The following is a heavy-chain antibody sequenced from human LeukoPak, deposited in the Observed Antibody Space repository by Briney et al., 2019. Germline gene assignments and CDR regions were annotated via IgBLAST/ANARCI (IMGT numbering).Heavy chain of an antibody. D-gene: IGHD5-18*01. V-gene: IGHV1-69*13. J-gene: IGHJ4*02. CDR2: IIPIFGTA. Sequence: SVKVSCKASGGTFSSYAISWVRQAPGQGLEWMGGIIPIFGTANYAQKFQGRVTITADESTSTAYMELSSLRSEDTAVYYCARDHNGYSYGLLHYWSQGTLVTVSS. CDR3: ARDHNGYSYGLLHY. CDR1: GGTFSSYA.